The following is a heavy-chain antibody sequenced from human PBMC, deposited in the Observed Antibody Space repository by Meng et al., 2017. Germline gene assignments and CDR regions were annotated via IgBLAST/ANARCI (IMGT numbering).Heavy chain of an antibody. CDR2: IWYDGSNK. Sequence: QVQLVESVGGVVQPGRSLRLSCAASGFTFSSYGMHWVRQAPGKGLEWVAVIWYDGSNKYYADSVKGRFTISRDNSKNTLYLQMNSLRAEDTAVYYCARVVYSSGWSFDYWGQGTLVTASS. CDR3: ARVVYSSGWSFDY. V-gene: IGHV3-33*01. J-gene: IGHJ4*02. CDR1: GFTFSSYG. D-gene: IGHD6-19*01.